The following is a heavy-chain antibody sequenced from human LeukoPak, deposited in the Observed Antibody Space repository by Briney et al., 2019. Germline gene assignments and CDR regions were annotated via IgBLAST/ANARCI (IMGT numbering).Heavy chain of an antibody. Sequence: PGGSLRLSCTVSGFTVSSNSMSWVRQAPGKGLEWVSFIYSDNTHYSDSVKGRFTISRDNAKNSLYLQMNSLRAEDTAVYYCARADYDYVWGSYRQYYFDYWGQGTLVTVSS. D-gene: IGHD3-16*02. V-gene: IGHV3-53*01. CDR3: ARADYDYVWGSYRQYYFDY. CDR1: GFTVSSNS. J-gene: IGHJ4*02. CDR2: IYSDNT.